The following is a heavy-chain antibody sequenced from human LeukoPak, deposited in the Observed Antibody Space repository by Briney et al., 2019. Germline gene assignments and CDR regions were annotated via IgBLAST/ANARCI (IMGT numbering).Heavy chain of an antibody. J-gene: IGHJ1*01. CDR3: ARTGCSSTSCYWSMHFQH. Sequence: ASVKVSCKASGYTFTSYGISWVRQAPGQGLEWMGWISAYNGNTNYAQKLQGRGTMTTDTSTSTAYMELRSLRSDDTAVYYCARTGCSSTSCYWSMHFQHWGQGTLVTVSS. D-gene: IGHD2-2*01. CDR2: ISAYNGNT. CDR1: GYTFTSYG. V-gene: IGHV1-18*01.